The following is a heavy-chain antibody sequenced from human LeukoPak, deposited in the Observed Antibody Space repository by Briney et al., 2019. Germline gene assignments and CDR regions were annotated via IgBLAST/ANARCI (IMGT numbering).Heavy chain of an antibody. V-gene: IGHV1-2*04. J-gene: IGHJ5*02. Sequence: ASVKVSCKASGYTFTGYYMHWVRQAPGQGLEWMGWINPNSGGTNYAQKFQGWVTMTRDTSISTAYMELSRLRSDDTAVYYCARGRRITIFGVVRGNWFDPWGQGTLVTVSS. D-gene: IGHD3-3*01. CDR1: GYTFTGYY. CDR3: ARGRRITIFGVVRGNWFDP. CDR2: INPNSGGT.